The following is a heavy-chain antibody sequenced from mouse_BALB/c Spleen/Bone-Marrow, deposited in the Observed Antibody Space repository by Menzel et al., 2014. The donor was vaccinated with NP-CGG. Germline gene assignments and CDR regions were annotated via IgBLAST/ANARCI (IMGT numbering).Heavy chain of an antibody. D-gene: IGHD2-13*01. CDR2: IYSGGSI. V-gene: IGHV5-6-5*01. CDR3: ADGDSFAY. Sequence: EVKLMESGGGLVKSGGSLKLSCAASGFTFSSYAMSWVRQTPEKRLEWVASIYSGGSIYYPDSVKGRFTISRDNARNILYLQMXSLRSEDTAMYYCADGDSFAYWGQGTLVTVSA. J-gene: IGHJ3*01. CDR1: GFTFSSYA.